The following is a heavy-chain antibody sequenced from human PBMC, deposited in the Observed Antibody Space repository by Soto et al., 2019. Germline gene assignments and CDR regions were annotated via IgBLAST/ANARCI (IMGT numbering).Heavy chain of an antibody. J-gene: IGHJ4*02. CDR3: ARASYGSGSYHIDY. Sequence: SETLSLTCTVSGDSISSSSYYWGWIRQPPGKGLEWIGSIYYSGSAFYNPSLKSRHTISVDTPKNQFSLKLSSVTAADTAVYYCARASYGSGSYHIDYWGQGTLVTVSS. CDR2: IYYSGSA. V-gene: IGHV4-39*01. CDR1: GDSISSSSYY. D-gene: IGHD3-10*01.